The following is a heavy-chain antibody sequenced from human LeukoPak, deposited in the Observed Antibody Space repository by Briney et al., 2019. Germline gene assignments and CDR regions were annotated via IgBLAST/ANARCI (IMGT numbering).Heavy chain of an antibody. J-gene: IGHJ3*02. Sequence: GGSLRLSCVASGFMFSSRDWMTWVRQAPGKGLEWVANIKQDGSEKNYVDSVKGRFTLSRDNAKNSVDLQMNSLRVEDTAVYYCARRDIVVVPAAIFGAFDIWGQGTMVTVSS. D-gene: IGHD2-2*02. V-gene: IGHV3-7*01. CDR2: IKQDGSEK. CDR3: ARRDIVVVPAAIFGAFDI. CDR1: GFMFSSRDW.